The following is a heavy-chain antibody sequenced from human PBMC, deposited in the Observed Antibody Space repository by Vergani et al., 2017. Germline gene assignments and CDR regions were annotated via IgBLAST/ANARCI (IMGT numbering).Heavy chain of an antibody. J-gene: IGHJ4*02. CDR2: INHSGST. D-gene: IGHD6-13*01. CDR3: ARVGMRIAAAVTG. V-gene: IGHV4-34*01. Sequence: QVQLQQWGAGLLKPSETLSLTCAVYGGSFSGYYWSWIRQPQGKGLEWIGEINHSGSTNYNPSLKSRVTISVDTSKNQFSLKLSSVTAADTAVYYCARVGMRIAAAVTGWGQGTLVTVSS. CDR1: GGSFSGYY.